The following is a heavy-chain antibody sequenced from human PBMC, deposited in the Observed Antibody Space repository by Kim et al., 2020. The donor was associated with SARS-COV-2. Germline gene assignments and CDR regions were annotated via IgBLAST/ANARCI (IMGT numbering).Heavy chain of an antibody. Sequence: PSLKSRVTISVDTSKDQFSLKLSSVTAADTAVYYCARNGIVVVVAAPFDYWGQGTLVTVSS. CDR3: ARNGIVVVVAAPFDY. V-gene: IGHV4-30-2*04. J-gene: IGHJ4*02. D-gene: IGHD2-15*01.